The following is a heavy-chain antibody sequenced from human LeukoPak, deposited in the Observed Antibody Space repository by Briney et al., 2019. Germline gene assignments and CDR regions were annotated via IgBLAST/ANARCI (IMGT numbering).Heavy chain of an antibody. CDR3: ARRRVGATTFDY. J-gene: IGHJ4*02. CDR2: IIPIFGTA. Sequence: SVKVSCKASGGTFSSYAISWVQQAPGQGLEWMGGIIPIFGTANYAQKFPGRVTITTDESTSTAYMELSSLRSEDTAVYYCARRRVGATTFDYWGQGTLVTVSS. V-gene: IGHV1-69*05. D-gene: IGHD1-26*01. CDR1: GGTFSSYA.